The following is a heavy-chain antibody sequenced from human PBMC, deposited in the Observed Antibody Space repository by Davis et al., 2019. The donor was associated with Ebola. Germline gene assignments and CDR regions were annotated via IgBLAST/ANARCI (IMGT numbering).Heavy chain of an antibody. Sequence: GESLKISCAASGFTFSSYSMNWVRQAPGKGLEWVSSISSSSSYIYYADSVKGRFTISRDNAKNSLYLQMNSLRAEDTAVYYCVTDRTNTWSFDNWGQGTLVTVSS. CDR2: ISSSSSYI. CDR3: VTDRTNTWSFDN. V-gene: IGHV3-21*01. D-gene: IGHD2-2*02. CDR1: GFTFSSYS. J-gene: IGHJ4*02.